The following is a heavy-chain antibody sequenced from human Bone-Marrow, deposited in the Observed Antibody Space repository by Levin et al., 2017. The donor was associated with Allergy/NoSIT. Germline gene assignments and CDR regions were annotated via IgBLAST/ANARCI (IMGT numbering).Heavy chain of an antibody. J-gene: IGHJ4*02. Sequence: GGSLRLSCAASGFSFRSYAMHWVRQAPGKGLEWVALIPYDGTSEYYAGSVQGRFTISRDNSKNTLYLQMNSLRPEDTAVYYCARDPSAYFGGDCYRTFDYWGQGTLVTVSS. D-gene: IGHD2-21*02. CDR2: IPYDGTSE. CDR1: GFSFRSYA. V-gene: IGHV3-30-3*01. CDR3: ARDPSAYFGGDCYRTFDY.